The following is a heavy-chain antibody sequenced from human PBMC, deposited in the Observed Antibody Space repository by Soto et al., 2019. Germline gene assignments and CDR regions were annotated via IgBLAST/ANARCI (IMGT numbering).Heavy chain of an antibody. Sequence: QDKLVQSGAEVKKPGSSVKVSCKASGGTFSSHTFSWVRQAPGQGLEWLGRIIPALGTATYAQKFQGRVTITADESANTVYMELNSRRSEDTAVYYCARPDFGDYWYFDLWGRGTLVTVSS. D-gene: IGHD4-17*01. CDR2: IIPALGTA. V-gene: IGHV1-69*08. CDR3: ARPDFGDYWYFDL. J-gene: IGHJ2*01. CDR1: GGTFSSHT.